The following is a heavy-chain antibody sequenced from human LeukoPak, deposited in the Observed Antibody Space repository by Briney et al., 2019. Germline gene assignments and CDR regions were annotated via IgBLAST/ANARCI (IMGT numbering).Heavy chain of an antibody. CDR1: GGSISSATYY. Sequence: SETLSLTCTVSGGSISSATYYWGWVRQPPGKGLEWIGSIYYSGSTNYNPSLKSRVTISVDTSKNQFSLKLSSVTAADTAVYYCARWNSSSWLQYNWFDPWGQGTLVTVSS. V-gene: IGHV4-39*07. J-gene: IGHJ5*02. CDR3: ARWNSSSWLQYNWFDP. D-gene: IGHD6-13*01. CDR2: IYYSGST.